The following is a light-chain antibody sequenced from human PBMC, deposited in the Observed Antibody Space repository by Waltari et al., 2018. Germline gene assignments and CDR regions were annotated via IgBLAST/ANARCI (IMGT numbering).Light chain of an antibody. CDR3: QQSYSSPLT. J-gene: IGKJ4*01. V-gene: IGKV1-39*01. CDR1: QSISTF. Sequence: DIQMTQSPSSLSAYVGDRVTISCRASQSISTFLNWYQQKPGKAPKLLIYAASNLQSGVPSRFGGSGSGTDFTLSITSLQPEDFATYYWQQSYSSPLTFGGGTKVEIK. CDR2: AAS.